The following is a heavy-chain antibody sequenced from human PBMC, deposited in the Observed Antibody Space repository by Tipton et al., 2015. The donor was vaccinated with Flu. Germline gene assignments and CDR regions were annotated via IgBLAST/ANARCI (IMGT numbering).Heavy chain of an antibody. D-gene: IGHD1-1*01. Sequence: TLSLTCNVSGASVSTGRYYWSWVRQPAGGGLEWIGRIYTAGTSNYNPSLKSRVFISMDTSNNQFSLKLRSVTAADTAVYYCARGTGDADTYFDSWGQGTLVTVSS. CDR3: ARGTGDADTYFDS. J-gene: IGHJ4*02. CDR2: IYTAGTS. CDR1: GASVSTGRYY. V-gene: IGHV4-61*02.